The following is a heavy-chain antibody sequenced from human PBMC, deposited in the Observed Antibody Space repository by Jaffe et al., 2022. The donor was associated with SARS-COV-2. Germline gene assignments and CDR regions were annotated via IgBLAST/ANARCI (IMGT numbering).Heavy chain of an antibody. CDR2: IIPIFGTA. CDR1: GGTFSSYA. CDR3: AREGDYGDSESNYGMDV. V-gene: IGHV1-69*01. J-gene: IGHJ6*02. Sequence: QVQLVQSGAEVKKPGSSVKVSCKASGGTFSSYAISWVRQAPGQGLEWMGGIIPIFGTANYAQKFQGRVTITADESTSTAYMELSSLRSEDTAVYYCAREGDYGDSESNYGMDVWGQGTTVTVSS. D-gene: IGHD4-17*01.